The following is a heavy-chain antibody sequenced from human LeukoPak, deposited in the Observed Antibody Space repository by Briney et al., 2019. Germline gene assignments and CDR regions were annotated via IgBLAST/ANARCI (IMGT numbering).Heavy chain of an antibody. D-gene: IGHD4-23*01. Sequence: SQTLSLTCTVSGGSISSGDYYWSWIRQPPGKGLEWIGYIYYSGSTYYNPSLKSRVTISVDTSKNQFSLKLSSVTAADTAVYYCARHPGNQLTVVTPVDAFDIWGQGTMVTVSS. CDR1: GGSISSGDYY. V-gene: IGHV4-30-4*08. J-gene: IGHJ3*02. CDR3: ARHPGNQLTVVTPVDAFDI. CDR2: IYYSGST.